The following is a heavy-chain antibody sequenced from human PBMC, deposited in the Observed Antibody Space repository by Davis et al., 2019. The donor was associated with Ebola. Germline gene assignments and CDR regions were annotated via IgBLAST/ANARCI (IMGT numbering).Heavy chain of an antibody. J-gene: IGHJ4*02. CDR3: ARDVKTTNGGYYFDY. D-gene: IGHD2-8*01. CDR2: INHSGST. V-gene: IGHV4-34*01. CDR1: GGSFSGYY. Sequence: SETLSLTCAVYGGSFSGYYWSWIRQSPGKGLEWIGEINHSGSTNYNPSLKSRVTISVDTSKNQFSLKLSSVTAAETAVYYCARDVKTTNGGYYFDYWGQGTLVTVSS.